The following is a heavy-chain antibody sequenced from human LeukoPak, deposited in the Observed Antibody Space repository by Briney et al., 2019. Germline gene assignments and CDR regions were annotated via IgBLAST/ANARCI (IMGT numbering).Heavy chain of an antibody. CDR3: ANAGNPPPYYYYGMDV. CDR1: GFTFSSYA. V-gene: IGHV3-23*01. D-gene: IGHD1-14*01. CDR2: ISGSGGST. Sequence: QPGGSLRLSCAASGFTFSSYAMSWVRQAPGKGLEWVSAISGSGGSTYYADSVKGRFTISRDNSKNTLYLQMNSLRAEDTAVYYCANAGNPPPYYYYGMDVWSQGTTVTVSS. J-gene: IGHJ6*02.